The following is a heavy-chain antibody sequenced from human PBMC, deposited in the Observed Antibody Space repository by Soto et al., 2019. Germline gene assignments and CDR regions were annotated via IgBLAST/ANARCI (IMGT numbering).Heavy chain of an antibody. V-gene: IGHV3-11*01. J-gene: IGHJ4*01. CDR1: GFTFSDYY. CDR3: ASLPQGYYDRSGRLVDY. Sequence: QVQLVESGGGLVKPGGSLRLSCESSGFTFSDYYMSWIRQAPGKGLEWVAYISAGGSDIYYGDSVKGRFTVSRDNTKKSLYLQMSNLRADDTAIYYCASLPQGYYDRSGRLVDYWGHGTLVTVSS. CDR2: ISAGGSDI. D-gene: IGHD3-22*01.